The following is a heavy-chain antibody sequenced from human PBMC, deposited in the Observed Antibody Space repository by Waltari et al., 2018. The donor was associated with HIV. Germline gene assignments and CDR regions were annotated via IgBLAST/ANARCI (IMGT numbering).Heavy chain of an antibody. Sequence: QLQLQESGSGLVKPSQTLSLTCAVSGGSISSGGYSWIWLRQPPGKGLEWIGYIYHSGSTYYNPSLKSRVTISVDRSKNQFSLKLSSVTAADTAVYYCARGITISLYYFDYWGQGTLVTVSS. CDR2: IYHSGST. V-gene: IGHV4-30-2*01. CDR3: ARGITISLYYFDY. J-gene: IGHJ4*02. D-gene: IGHD3-9*01. CDR1: GGSISSGGYS.